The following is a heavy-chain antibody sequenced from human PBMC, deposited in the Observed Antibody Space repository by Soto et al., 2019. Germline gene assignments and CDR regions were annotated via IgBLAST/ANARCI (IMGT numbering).Heavy chain of an antibody. J-gene: IGHJ6*02. D-gene: IGHD3-16*02. CDR2: INHSGST. V-gene: IGHV4-34*01. Sequence: SETLSLTCAVYGGSFSGYYWSWIRQPPGKGLEWIGEINHSGSTNYNPSLKSRVTISVDTSKNQFSLKLSSVTAADTAVYYCARRWPTFGGGIVYYYYGMDVWGQGTTVTVSS. CDR1: GGSFSGYY. CDR3: ARRWPTFGGGIVYYYYGMDV.